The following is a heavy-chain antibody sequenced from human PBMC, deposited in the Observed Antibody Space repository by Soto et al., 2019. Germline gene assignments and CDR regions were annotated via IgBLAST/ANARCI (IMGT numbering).Heavy chain of an antibody. Sequence: GGSLRLSCATSGFTFSDHYMSWIRQAPGKGLAWVAYISGSGFTIYNADSVKGRFTISRDNAKNSVYLQMDSLRAEDTAVYYCARNTLSAAGSDNYGLDAWGRGTTVTVSS. CDR3: ARNTLSAAGSDNYGLDA. CDR2: ISGSGFTI. D-gene: IGHD6-13*01. V-gene: IGHV3-11*01. CDR1: GFTFSDHY. J-gene: IGHJ6*02.